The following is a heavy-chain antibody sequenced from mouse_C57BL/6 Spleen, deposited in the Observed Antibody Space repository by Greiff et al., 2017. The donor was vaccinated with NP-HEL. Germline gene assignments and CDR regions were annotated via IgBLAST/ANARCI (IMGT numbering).Heavy chain of an antibody. V-gene: IGHV1-50*01. CDR2: IDPSDSYT. Sequence: VQLHPPVAELVPPGASVTLSFKASGYTFTSYWLQWVKPRPGQGLEWIGEIDPSDSYTNYNQKFKGKATLTVDTSSSTAYMQLSSLTSEDSAVYYCASHYYGSSHYFDYWGQGTTLTVSS. J-gene: IGHJ2*01. CDR3: ASHYYGSSHYFDY. D-gene: IGHD1-1*01. CDR1: GYTFTSYW.